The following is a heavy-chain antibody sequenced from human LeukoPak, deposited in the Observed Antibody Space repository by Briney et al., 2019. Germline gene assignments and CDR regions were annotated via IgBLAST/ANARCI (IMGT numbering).Heavy chain of an antibody. CDR1: GGSISSSSYY. J-gene: IGHJ4*02. V-gene: IGHV4-39*01. Sequence: SETLSLTCTVSGGSISSSSYYWGWIRQPPGKGLEWIGSIYYSGSTYYNPSLKSRVTVSVDTSKNQFSLKLTSVTAADTAVYYCTRGEMATIDYWGQGTLVTVSS. CDR2: IYYSGST. D-gene: IGHD5-24*01. CDR3: TRGEMATIDY.